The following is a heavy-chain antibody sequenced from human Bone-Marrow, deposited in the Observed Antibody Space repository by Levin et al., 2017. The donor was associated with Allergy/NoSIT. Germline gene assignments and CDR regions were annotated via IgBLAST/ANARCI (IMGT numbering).Heavy chain of an antibody. J-gene: IGHJ6*02. CDR1: GFTFSSYW. Sequence: GESLKISCAASGFTFSSYWMHWVRQAPGKGLVWVSRINSDGSSTSYADSVKGRFTISRDNAKNTLYLQMNSLRAEDTAVYYCARGQQLDPTYYYYGMDVWGQGTTVTVSS. V-gene: IGHV3-74*01. D-gene: IGHD6-13*01. CDR2: INSDGSST. CDR3: ARGQQLDPTYYYYGMDV.